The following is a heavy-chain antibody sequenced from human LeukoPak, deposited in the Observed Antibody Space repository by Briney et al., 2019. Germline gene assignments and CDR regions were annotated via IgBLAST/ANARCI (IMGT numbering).Heavy chain of an antibody. D-gene: IGHD1-26*01. J-gene: IGHJ6*03. CDR1: GFTFSDFP. CDR3: ARDPYSGNYGHDYYYYMDV. Sequence: TGGSLRLSCAASGFTFSDFPMIWVRQAPGKGLEWVSSIFPSSDEIHYADSVKGRFTISRDNSRSTLSLQMDSLRAEDTATYYCARDPYSGNYGHDYYYYMDVWGKGTTVTISS. V-gene: IGHV3-23*01. CDR2: IFPSSDEI.